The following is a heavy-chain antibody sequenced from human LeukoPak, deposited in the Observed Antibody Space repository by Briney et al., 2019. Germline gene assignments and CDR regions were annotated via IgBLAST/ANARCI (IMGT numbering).Heavy chain of an antibody. CDR1: GGSFSGYY. CDR3: ARGLRKLKDQNAFDI. Sequence: SETLSLTCAVYGGSFSGYYWSWIRQPPGKGLEWIGEINHSGSTNYNPSLKSRVTISVDTSKNQFSLKLSSVTAADTAVYYCARGLRKLKDQNAFDIWGQGTMVTVSS. CDR2: INHSGST. J-gene: IGHJ3*02. V-gene: IGHV4-34*01.